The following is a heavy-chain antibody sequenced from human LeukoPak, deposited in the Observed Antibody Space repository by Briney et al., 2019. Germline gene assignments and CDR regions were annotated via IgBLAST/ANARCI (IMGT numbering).Heavy chain of an antibody. CDR1: GGSIISYY. Sequence: SETLSLTCTVSGGSIISYYWSWIRQPPGKGLEWIGYIYYSGSTNYNPSLKSRVTISVDTSKNQFSLKLSSVTAADTAVYYCASSGYYSYWFDPWGQGTLVTVSS. CDR2: IYYSGST. D-gene: IGHD3-22*01. J-gene: IGHJ5*02. V-gene: IGHV4-59*01. CDR3: ASSGYYSYWFDP.